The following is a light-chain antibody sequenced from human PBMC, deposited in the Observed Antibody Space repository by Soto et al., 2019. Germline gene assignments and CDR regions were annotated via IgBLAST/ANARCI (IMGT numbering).Light chain of an antibody. CDR1: QSISSW. CDR2: DAS. J-gene: IGKJ1*01. CDR3: QQYNSYPLWT. Sequence: DIQMTQSPSTLSASVGDRVTITCRASQSISSWLAWYQQKPGKAPKLLIYDASRLESGVPSRFSGSGSGTEFTLTISSLQPDDFATYYGQQYNSYPLWTFGQGTKVEIK. V-gene: IGKV1-5*01.